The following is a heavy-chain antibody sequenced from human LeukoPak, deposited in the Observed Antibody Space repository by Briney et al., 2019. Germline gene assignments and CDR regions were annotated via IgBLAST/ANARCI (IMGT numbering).Heavy chain of an antibody. J-gene: IGHJ4*02. CDR1: GFTVSSNY. CDR2: IYSGGST. D-gene: IGHD2-15*01. CDR3: AKDRVGYIVVVVAADY. V-gene: IGHV3-53*01. Sequence: GGSLRLSCAASGFTVSSNYMSWVRQAPGKGLEWVSVIYSGGSTYYADSVKGRFTISRDNSKNTLYLQMNSLRAEDTAVYYCAKDRVGYIVVVVAADYWGQGTLVTVSS.